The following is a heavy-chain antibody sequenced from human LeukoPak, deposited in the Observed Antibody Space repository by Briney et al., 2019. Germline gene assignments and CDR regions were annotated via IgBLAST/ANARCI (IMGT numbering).Heavy chain of an antibody. CDR3: ARGGGTVFGVIND. Sequence: GASVKVSCEASGYTFIGHYIHWVRQAPGQGLEWMGWINPNGGGTNYAQKFQGRVTMTRDTSITTAYMELSRLRSDDTAVYYCARGGGTVFGVINDWGQGTLVTVSS. J-gene: IGHJ4*02. CDR1: GYTFIGHY. D-gene: IGHD3-3*01. CDR2: INPNGGGT. V-gene: IGHV1-2*02.